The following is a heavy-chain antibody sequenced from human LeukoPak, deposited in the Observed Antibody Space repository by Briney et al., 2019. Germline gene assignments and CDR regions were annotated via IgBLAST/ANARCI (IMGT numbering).Heavy chain of an antibody. J-gene: IGHJ2*01. Sequence: PSETLSLTCTVSGGSISSGGYYWSWIRQHPGKGLEWIGYIYYSGSTYYNPSLKSRVTISIDTSKNQFSLKLSSVTAADTAVYYCARDRFSGSYYKPPYWYFDLWGRGTLVTVSS. V-gene: IGHV4-31*03. CDR1: GGSISSGGYY. CDR3: ARDRFSGSYYKPPYWYFDL. D-gene: IGHD3-10*01. CDR2: IYYSGST.